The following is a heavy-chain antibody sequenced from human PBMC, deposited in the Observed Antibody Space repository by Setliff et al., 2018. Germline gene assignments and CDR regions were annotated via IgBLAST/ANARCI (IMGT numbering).Heavy chain of an antibody. CDR3: ARDGGNGVDY. V-gene: IGHV7-4-1*02. D-gene: IGHD3-16*01. CDR2: INTKTGNP. Sequence: ASVKVSCKASGYTFTDYYIHWVRQAPGQGFEWMGWINTKTGNPTYAQDFTGRLVFSLDTSVNTAFVQISSLKAEDTAVYYCARDGGNGVDYWGQGTLVTVSS. CDR1: GYTFTDYY. J-gene: IGHJ4*02.